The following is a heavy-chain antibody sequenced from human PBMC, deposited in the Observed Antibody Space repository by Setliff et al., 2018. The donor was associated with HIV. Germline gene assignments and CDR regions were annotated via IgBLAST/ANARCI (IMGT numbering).Heavy chain of an antibody. J-gene: IGHJ4*02. D-gene: IGHD2-15*01. Sequence: PSETLSLTCTVSGGSISSSYWTWTRLPPGKGLEWIGNIHYSGSTNYNPSLKSRVTISVDTSKNQFSLKLSSVIAADTAVYYCARVVDADYLDYWGQGTPVTVSS. V-gene: IGHV4-59*08. CDR3: ARVVDADYLDY. CDR2: IHYSGST. CDR1: GGSISSSY.